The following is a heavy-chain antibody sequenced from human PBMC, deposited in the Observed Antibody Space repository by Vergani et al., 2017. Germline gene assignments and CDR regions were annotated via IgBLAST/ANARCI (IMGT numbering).Heavy chain of an antibody. V-gene: IGHV3-9*01. Sequence: EVQLVESGGGLVQPGRSLRLSCAASGFTFDDYAMHWVRQAPGKGLEWVSGISWNSGSIGYADSVKGRFTISRDNSKNTLDLQMNSLRTQDTAVYYCAKAGSVTSGSLQYNFYMDVWGKGTTVTVS. J-gene: IGHJ6*03. CDR1: GFTFDDYA. CDR2: ISWNSGSI. CDR3: AKAGSVTSGSLQYNFYMDV. D-gene: IGHD3-10*01.